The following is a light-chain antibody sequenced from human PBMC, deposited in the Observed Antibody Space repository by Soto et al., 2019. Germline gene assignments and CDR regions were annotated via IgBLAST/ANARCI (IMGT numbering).Light chain of an antibody. CDR2: DVS. V-gene: IGLV2-8*01. Sequence: QSALTQPPSASGSPGQSVTISCTGTSSDVGGYNYVSWYQQHSGKAPKLMIYDVSERPSGVPDRFSGSKSGNTASLTVSGLQAEDEADYYCSSYGGSNNLIFGGGTKLTVL. J-gene: IGLJ2*01. CDR3: SSYGGSNNLI. CDR1: SSDVGGYNY.